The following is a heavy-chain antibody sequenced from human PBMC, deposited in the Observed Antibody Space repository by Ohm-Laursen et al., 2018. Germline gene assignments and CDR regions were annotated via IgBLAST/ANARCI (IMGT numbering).Heavy chain of an antibody. CDR2: ISNSGTI. Sequence: SLRLSCAAAGFTFSDYYMSWIRQAPGKGLEWVSCISNSGTISYAESVKGRFTISRDNAKNSLYLQMNSLRAEDTAVYYCAREGKDGTAWGQGTLVTVSS. D-gene: IGHD1-14*01. J-gene: IGHJ4*02. CDR1: GFTFSDYY. V-gene: IGHV3-69-1*01. CDR3: AREGKDGTA.